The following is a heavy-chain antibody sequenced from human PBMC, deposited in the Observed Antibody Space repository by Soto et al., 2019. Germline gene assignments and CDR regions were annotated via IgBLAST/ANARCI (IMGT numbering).Heavy chain of an antibody. CDR3: ARDVGNGYGYGYGY. Sequence: QVQLVQSGAEVKKPGASVTVSCKVSGYTFTTYGVSWVRQAPGQGLEWMGWINTYNGDTNYAQKVQGRVTMTTDTATSTAYLELGSLRPDDTAVYYCARDVGNGYGYGYGYWGQGTLVTVSS. V-gene: IGHV1-18*01. J-gene: IGHJ4*02. CDR2: INTYNGDT. D-gene: IGHD5-18*01. CDR1: GYTFTTYG.